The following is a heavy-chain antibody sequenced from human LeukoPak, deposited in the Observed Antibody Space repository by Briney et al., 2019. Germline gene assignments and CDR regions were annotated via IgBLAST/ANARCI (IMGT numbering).Heavy chain of an antibody. CDR1: GFTFDDYG. J-gene: IGHJ4*02. CDR3: ARGSPYNRNYAPFDY. CDR2: INWNGAGT. D-gene: IGHD1-7*01. V-gene: IGHV3-20*04. Sequence: RGSLRLSCAASGFTFDDYGMSWVRQAPGKGLEWVCGINWNGAGTGYADSVKGRFTISRDNAKNSVYLQMNSLRAEDTAVYYCARGSPYNRNYAPFDYWGQGTLVTVSS.